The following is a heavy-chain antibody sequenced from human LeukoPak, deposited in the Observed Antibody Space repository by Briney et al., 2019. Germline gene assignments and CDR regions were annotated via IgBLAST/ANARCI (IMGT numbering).Heavy chain of an antibody. V-gene: IGHV1-18*01. D-gene: IGHD3-22*01. J-gene: IGHJ4*02. CDR2: ISAYNGNT. CDR1: GHTFTSYG. Sequence: ASVKVSCKASGHTFTSYGISWVRQAPGQGLEWMGWISAYNGNTNYAQKLQGRVTMTTDTSTSTAYMELRSLRSDDTAVYYCAREDDSSGYYYPFDYWGQGTLVTVSS. CDR3: AREDDSSGYYYPFDY.